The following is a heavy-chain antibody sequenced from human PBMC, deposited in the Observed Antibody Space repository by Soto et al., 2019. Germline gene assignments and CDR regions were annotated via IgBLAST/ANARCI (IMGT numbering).Heavy chain of an antibody. Sequence: SETLSLTCAVSGFYITRGGYYWSWIRQHPGKGLEWIGYIYNSGTTYYNPSLKSRVTISVDTSKNQFSLKLTSVTAADTAVYYCARDPAPWGQGTLVTVSS. J-gene: IGHJ5*02. CDR2: IYNSGTT. CDR3: ARDPAP. V-gene: IGHV4-31*11. CDR1: GFYITRGGYY.